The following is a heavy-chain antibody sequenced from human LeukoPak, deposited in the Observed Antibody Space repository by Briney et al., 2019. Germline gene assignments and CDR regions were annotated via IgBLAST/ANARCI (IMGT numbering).Heavy chain of an antibody. D-gene: IGHD3-10*01. CDR3: AKLWCGELPPRRYNSFDP. J-gene: IGHJ5*02. Sequence: GGSLRLSCAAYGFTFSSYGMHWVRQAPGKGLEWVAFIRYDGSNKYYADSVKGRFTISRDNSKNTLYLQMNSLRAEDTAVYYCAKLWCGELPPRRYNSFDPWGQGTLVTVSS. V-gene: IGHV3-30*02. CDR2: IRYDGSNK. CDR1: GFTFSSYG.